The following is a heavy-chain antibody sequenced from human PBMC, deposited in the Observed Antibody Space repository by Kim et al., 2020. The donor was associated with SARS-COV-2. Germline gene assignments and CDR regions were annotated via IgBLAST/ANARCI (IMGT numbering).Heavy chain of an antibody. V-gene: IGHV5-10-1*01. J-gene: IGHJ5*02. D-gene: IGHD6-13*01. CDR3: ARHIRGGSSPNWFDP. Sequence: PSFQGHVTISADKSISTAYLQWSSLKASDTAMYYCARHIRGGSSPNWFDPWGQGTLVTVSS.